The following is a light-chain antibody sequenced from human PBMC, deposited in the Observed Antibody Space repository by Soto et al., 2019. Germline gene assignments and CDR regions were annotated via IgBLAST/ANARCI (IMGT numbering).Light chain of an antibody. CDR3: CSYAGSYTYV. CDR2: DVT. Sequence: QSALTQPRSVSGSPGQSVTISCTGTSSDVGTYNYVSWYQQHPGKAPKLIIYDVTKWPSGVPDRFSGSKSGTTASLTISGLQDEDEADYYCCSYAGSYTYVFGTGTKLTVL. CDR1: SSDVGTYNY. V-gene: IGLV2-11*01. J-gene: IGLJ1*01.